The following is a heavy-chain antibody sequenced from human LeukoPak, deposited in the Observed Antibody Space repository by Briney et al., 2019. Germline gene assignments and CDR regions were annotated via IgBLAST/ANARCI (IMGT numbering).Heavy chain of an antibody. CDR3: ARPYSSGRIDAFDI. CDR1: GYSFTSYW. CDR2: IYPGDSDT. Sequence: GESLKISCKGAGYSFTSYWIGWVRQMPGKGLECMGIIYPGDSDTRYSPSFQGQVTISADKSISTVYLQWSSLKASDTAMYYCARPYSSGRIDAFDIWGQGTMVTVSS. D-gene: IGHD6-19*01. J-gene: IGHJ3*02. V-gene: IGHV5-51*01.